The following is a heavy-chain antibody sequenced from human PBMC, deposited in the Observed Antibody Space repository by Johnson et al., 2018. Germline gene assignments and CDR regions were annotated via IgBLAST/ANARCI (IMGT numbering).Heavy chain of an antibody. CDR3: ARPFTTVVTPYAFDI. D-gene: IGHD4-23*01. CDR2: IYPGDSDT. CDR1: GYSFTSYW. Sequence: VQLVQSGAEVKKPGESLKISCKGSGYSFTSYWIGWVRQMPGKGLEWMGIIYPGDSDTRYSPSFQAQVTISADKSISTASLQWSSLKASDTAMYYCARPFTTVVTPYAFDIWGQGTMVTVSS. V-gene: IGHV5-51*01. J-gene: IGHJ3*02.